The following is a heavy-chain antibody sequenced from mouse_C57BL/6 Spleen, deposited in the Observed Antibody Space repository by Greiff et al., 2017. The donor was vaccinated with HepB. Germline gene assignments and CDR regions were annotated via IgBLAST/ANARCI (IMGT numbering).Heavy chain of an antibody. CDR3: AAGYYGSSFNFDY. CDR1: GYAFSSYW. D-gene: IGHD1-1*01. J-gene: IGHJ2*01. CDR2: IYPGDGDT. Sequence: QVQLKESGAELVKPGASVKISCKASGYAFSSYWMNWVKQRPGKGLEWIGQIYPGDGDTNYNGKFKGKATLTADKSSSTAYMQLSSLTSEDSAVYFCAAGYYGSSFNFDYWGQGTTLTVSS. V-gene: IGHV1-80*01.